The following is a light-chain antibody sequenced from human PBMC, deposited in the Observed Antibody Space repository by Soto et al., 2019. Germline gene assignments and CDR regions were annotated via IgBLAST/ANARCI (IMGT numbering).Light chain of an antibody. V-gene: IGLV2-14*01. CDR3: NSYRTVSTYV. J-gene: IGLJ1*01. Sequence: QPVSVSGSPGQSITIACTGTSSDIGGYNFVSWYQQHPGKAPKLLIYDVGNRPSGVSNRFSGSKSGNTASLTISGLQAEDEAHYYCNSYRTVSTYVFGTGTKVTVL. CDR1: SSDIGGYNF. CDR2: DVG.